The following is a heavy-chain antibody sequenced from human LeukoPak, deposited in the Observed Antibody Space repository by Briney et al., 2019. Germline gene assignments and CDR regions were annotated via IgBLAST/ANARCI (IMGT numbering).Heavy chain of an antibody. CDR2: ISWNSGSI. CDR3: AKARGGSAFDI. Sequence: PGGSLRLSCAASGFTFDDYAMHWVRQAPGKGLEWVSGISWNSGSIGYADSVKGRFTISRDNAKNSLYLQMNSLRAEDTALYYCAKARGGSAFDIWGQGTMVTVSS. V-gene: IGHV3-9*01. CDR1: GFTFDDYA. J-gene: IGHJ3*02. D-gene: IGHD3-16*01.